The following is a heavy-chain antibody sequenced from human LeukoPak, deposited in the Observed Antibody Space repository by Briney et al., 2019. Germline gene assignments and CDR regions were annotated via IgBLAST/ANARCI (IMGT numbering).Heavy chain of an antibody. J-gene: IGHJ4*02. CDR3: ARAFSSGRDY. Sequence: ASVKVSCKPSGYTFISYTISWVRQAPGQGLEWMGWINSNRGGTNYVQKFQGRVTMTRDTSISTAYMELSSLRSGDTAVYYCARAFSSGRDYWGQGTLVTVSS. CDR1: GYTFISYT. CDR2: INSNRGGT. V-gene: IGHV1-2*02. D-gene: IGHD2-8*02.